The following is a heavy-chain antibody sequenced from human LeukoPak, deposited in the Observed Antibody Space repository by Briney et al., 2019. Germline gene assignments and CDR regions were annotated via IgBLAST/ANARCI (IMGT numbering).Heavy chain of an antibody. CDR1: GFTFSSYN. CDR2: ISSSSRYI. Sequence: GGSLRLSCAASGFTFSSYNMNWVRQAPGKGLEWVSSISSSSRYIYYADSVKGRFTISRDNAKNSLYLQMNSLRAEDTAVYYCARTLSSSSDYWGQGTLVTVSS. CDR3: ARTLSSSSDY. D-gene: IGHD6-6*01. J-gene: IGHJ4*02. V-gene: IGHV3-21*01.